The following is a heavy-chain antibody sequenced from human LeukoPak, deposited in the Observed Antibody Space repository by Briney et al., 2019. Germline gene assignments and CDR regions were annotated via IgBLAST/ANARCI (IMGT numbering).Heavy chain of an antibody. Sequence: PGGSLRLSCAASGFTFRSHWMHWVRQAPGKGLEWVSSISSSSRYIYYADSVKGRFTISRDNAKNSLYLQMNSLRVEDTAVYYCARVDTAMVNAYWGQGTLVTVSS. CDR2: ISSSSRYI. CDR1: GFTFRSHW. D-gene: IGHD5-18*01. CDR3: ARVDTAMVNAY. J-gene: IGHJ4*02. V-gene: IGHV3-21*01.